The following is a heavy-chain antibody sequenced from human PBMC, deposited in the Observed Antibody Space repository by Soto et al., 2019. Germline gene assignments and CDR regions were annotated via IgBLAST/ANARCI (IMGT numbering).Heavy chain of an antibody. V-gene: IGHV5-10-1*01. D-gene: IGHD6-13*01. CDR3: ASTIIAAAGTSDY. CDR1: GYSFTSYW. Sequence: GESLKISCKGSGYSFTSYWISWVRQMPGKGLEWMGRIDPSDSYTNYSPSFQGHVTISADKSISTAYLQWSSLKASDTAMYYCASTIIAAAGTSDYWGQGTLVTV. CDR2: IDPSDSYT. J-gene: IGHJ4*02.